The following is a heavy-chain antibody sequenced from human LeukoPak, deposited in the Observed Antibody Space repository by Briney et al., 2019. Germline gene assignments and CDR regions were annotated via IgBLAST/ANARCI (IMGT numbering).Heavy chain of an antibody. Sequence: PGGSLRLSCAASGFTFSNAWMSWVRQAPGKGLEWVGRIKSKTDGGTTDYAAPVKGRFTISRDDSKNTLYLQMNSLRAEDTAVYYCASLSSSPPDYWGQGTLVTVSS. V-gene: IGHV3-15*01. CDR2: IKSKTDGGTT. CDR3: ASLSSSPPDY. J-gene: IGHJ4*02. D-gene: IGHD6-6*01. CDR1: GFTFSNAW.